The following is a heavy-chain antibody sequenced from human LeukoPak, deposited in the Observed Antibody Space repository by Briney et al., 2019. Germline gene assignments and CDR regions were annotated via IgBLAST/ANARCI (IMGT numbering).Heavy chain of an antibody. D-gene: IGHD3-10*01. Sequence: GGSLRLSCAASGFTFSSYWMSWVRQAPGKGLEWVANIKQDGSEKYYVDSVKGRFTISRGNAKNSLYLRMNSLRAEDTAVYYCASDGSGSYYNGQSGDYWGQGTLVTVSS. J-gene: IGHJ4*02. CDR2: IKQDGSEK. V-gene: IGHV3-7*01. CDR3: ASDGSGSYYNGQSGDY. CDR1: GFTFSSYW.